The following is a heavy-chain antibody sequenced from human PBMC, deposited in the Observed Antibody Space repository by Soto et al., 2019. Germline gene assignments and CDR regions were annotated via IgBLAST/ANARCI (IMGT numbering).Heavy chain of an antibody. Sequence: GKSLNISYKGFGYNFHNHWINCVRLVPGKGLEWMGIVFPGDSDTRYSPSLQGQVIISVDKSISTAYLQWTRLKASDTAIYYGAKAIDGGAMYVRAQGHTVTVYS. CDR3: AKAIDGGAMYV. CDR1: GYNFHNHW. J-gene: IGHJ6*02. V-gene: IGHV5-51*01. CDR2: VFPGDSDT. D-gene: IGHD2-2*02.